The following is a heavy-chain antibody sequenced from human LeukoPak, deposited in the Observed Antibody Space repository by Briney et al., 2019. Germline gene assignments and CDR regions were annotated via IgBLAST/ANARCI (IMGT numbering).Heavy chain of an antibody. Sequence: SETLSLTCTVSGGSISSGSYCWSWIRQPAGKGLEWIGRIYTSGSTNYNPSLKSRVTISVDTSKNQFSLKLSSVTAADTAVYYCARGQDYAVTGNWFDPWGQGTLVTVSS. CDR1: GGSISSGSYC. CDR3: ARGQDYAVTGNWFDP. D-gene: IGHD4/OR15-4a*01. V-gene: IGHV4-61*02. CDR2: IYTSGST. J-gene: IGHJ5*02.